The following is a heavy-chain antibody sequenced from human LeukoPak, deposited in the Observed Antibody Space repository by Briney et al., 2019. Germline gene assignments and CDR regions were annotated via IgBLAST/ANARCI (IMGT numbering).Heavy chain of an antibody. CDR3: AKDLPKRIAVAHYYYYYGMDA. Sequence: GGSLRLSCAASGFTFSSYAMSWVRQAPGKGLEWVSAISGSGGSTYYADSVKGRFTISRDNSKNTLYLQMNSLRAEDTAVYYCAKDLPKRIAVAHYYYYYGMDAWGQGTTVTVSS. CDR1: GFTFSSYA. CDR2: ISGSGGST. V-gene: IGHV3-23*01. D-gene: IGHD6-19*01. J-gene: IGHJ6*02.